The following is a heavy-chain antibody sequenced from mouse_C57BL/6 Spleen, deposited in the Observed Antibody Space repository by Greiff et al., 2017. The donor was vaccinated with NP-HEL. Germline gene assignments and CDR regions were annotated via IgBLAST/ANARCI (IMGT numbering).Heavy chain of an antibody. J-gene: IGHJ3*01. CDR3: ARSGEGDYDYDGRTWFAY. CDR1: GYAFTNYL. CDR2: INPGSGGT. Sequence: QVQLKQSGAELVRPGTSVKVSCKASGYAFTNYLIEWVKQRPGQGLEWIGVINPGSGGTNYNEKFKGKATLTADKSSSTAYMQLSSLTSEDSAVYFCARSGEGDYDYDGRTWFAYWGQGTLVTVSA. D-gene: IGHD2-4*01. V-gene: IGHV1-54*01.